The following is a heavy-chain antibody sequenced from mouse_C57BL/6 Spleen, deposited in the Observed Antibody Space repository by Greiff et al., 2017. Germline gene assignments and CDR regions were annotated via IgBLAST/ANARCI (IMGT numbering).Heavy chain of an antibody. J-gene: IGHJ1*03. V-gene: IGHV1-80*01. CDR3: ARANWDEGYFDV. D-gene: IGHD4-1*02. Sequence: QVHVKQSGAELVKPGASVKISCKASGYAFSSYWMNWVKQRPGKGLEWIGQIYPGDGDTNYNGKFKGKATLTADKSSSTAYMQLSSLTSEDSAVYFCARANWDEGYFDVWGTGTTVTVSS. CDR2: IYPGDGDT. CDR1: GYAFSSYW.